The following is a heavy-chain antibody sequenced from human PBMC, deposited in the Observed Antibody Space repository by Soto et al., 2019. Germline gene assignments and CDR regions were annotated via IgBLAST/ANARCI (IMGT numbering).Heavy chain of an antibody. D-gene: IGHD2-15*01. Sequence: ASVKVSCKASGYTFTSYDINWVRQATGQGLEWMGWMNPNSGNTGYAQKFQGRVTMTRNTSISTAYMELSSLRSEDTAVYYCAGFTICSGGSCTWGYFQHWGQGTLVTVSS. CDR3: AGFTICSGGSCTWGYFQH. CDR2: MNPNSGNT. CDR1: GYTFTSYD. J-gene: IGHJ1*01. V-gene: IGHV1-8*01.